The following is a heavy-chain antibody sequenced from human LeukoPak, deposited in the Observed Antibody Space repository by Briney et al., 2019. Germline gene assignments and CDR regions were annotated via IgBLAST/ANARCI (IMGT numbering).Heavy chain of an antibody. CDR2: ISGSGGSR. Sequence: PGGSLRLSCEASGFSFSTYAMNWVRQAPGKGLEWVSAISGSGGSRYYADSVKGRFTISRDNSMNTLYLQMTSLRAEDTAVYFCAIPRPSSVTGYFDYWGQGTLVTVSS. D-gene: IGHD2-2*01. CDR1: GFSFSTYA. J-gene: IGHJ4*02. V-gene: IGHV3-23*01. CDR3: AIPRPSSVTGYFDY.